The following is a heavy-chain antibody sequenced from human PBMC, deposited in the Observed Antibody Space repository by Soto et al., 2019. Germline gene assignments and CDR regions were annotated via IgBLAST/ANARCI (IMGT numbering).Heavy chain of an antibody. J-gene: IGHJ4*02. CDR3: AREGVVAASD. CDR1: GFTVSSNY. Sequence: EVQLVESGGGLVQPGGSLRLSCAASGFTVSSNYMSWVRQAPGKGLEWVSVIYSGGSTNYADSVKGRFTISRDNSKNTLSLQMTSLRAEATAVYYCAREGVVAASDWGQGTLVTVSS. D-gene: IGHD2-15*01. V-gene: IGHV3-66*01. CDR2: IYSGGST.